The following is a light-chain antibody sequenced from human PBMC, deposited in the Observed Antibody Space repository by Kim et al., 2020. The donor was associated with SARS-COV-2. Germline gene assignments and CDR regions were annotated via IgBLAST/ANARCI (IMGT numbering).Light chain of an antibody. V-gene: IGLV1-40*01. CDR1: SSNIGAVYD. J-gene: IGLJ3*02. CDR2: GNS. Sequence: RVTITCTGRSSNIGAVYDVHWYQKLPGTAPKLLIYGNSNRPSGVPDRFSGSKSGTSASLAITGLQAEDEADYYCQSYDSSLSGWVFGGGTQLTVL. CDR3: QSYDSSLSGWV.